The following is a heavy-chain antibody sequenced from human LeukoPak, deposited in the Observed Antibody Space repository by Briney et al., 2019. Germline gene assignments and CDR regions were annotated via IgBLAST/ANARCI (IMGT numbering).Heavy chain of an antibody. Sequence: PSETLSLTCTVSGGSISSGGYYWSWIRQHPGKGLEWIGYIYYSGSTYYNPSLKSRVTISVDTSKNQFSLKLSSVTAADTAVYYCARVRYYDFWNGPSPPYYFDYWGQGTLVTVSS. CDR2: IYYSGST. CDR3: ARVRYYDFWNGPSPPYYFDY. D-gene: IGHD3-3*01. CDR1: GGSISSGGYY. V-gene: IGHV4-31*03. J-gene: IGHJ4*02.